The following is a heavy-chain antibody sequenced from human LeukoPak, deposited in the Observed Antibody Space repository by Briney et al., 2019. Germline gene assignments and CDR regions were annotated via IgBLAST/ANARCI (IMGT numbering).Heavy chain of an antibody. Sequence: PGGSLRLSCAASGFTVSTNYMWVRQAPGKGLEWVSVIYSGGSTYYADSVKGRFTISRDNSKNTLYLQMNSLRAEDTAVYYCAREAYSGGYHPWGQGTLVTVSS. CDR2: IYSGGST. J-gene: IGHJ5*02. V-gene: IGHV3-53*01. D-gene: IGHD1-26*01. CDR3: AREAYSGGYHP. CDR1: GFTVSTNY.